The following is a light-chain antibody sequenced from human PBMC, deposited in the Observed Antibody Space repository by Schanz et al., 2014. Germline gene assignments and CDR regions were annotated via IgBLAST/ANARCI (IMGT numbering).Light chain of an antibody. Sequence: EIVLTQSPATLSLSPGERVTLSCGASQSVSSSYLAWYQQKPGLAPRVLIYDASIRATGIPDRFSGSGSGTDFTLTISRLEPEDFAVYYCHQYGSSPITFGQGTRLEIK. CDR2: DAS. V-gene: IGKV3D-20*01. CDR1: QSVSSSY. J-gene: IGKJ5*01. CDR3: HQYGSSPIT.